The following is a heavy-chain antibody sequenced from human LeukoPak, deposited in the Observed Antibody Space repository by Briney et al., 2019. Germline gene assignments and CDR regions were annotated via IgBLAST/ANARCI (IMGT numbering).Heavy chain of an antibody. CDR1: GGSISSYY. J-gene: IGHJ3*02. CDR3: ARESGRATQGDDAFDI. CDR2: IYYSGST. D-gene: IGHD1-26*01. Sequence: SETLSLTCTVSGGSISSYYWSWIRQPPGKGLEWIGCIYYSGSTNYNPSLKSRVTISVDTSKNQFSLKLSSVTAADTAVYYCARESGRATQGDDAFDIWGQGTMVTVSS. V-gene: IGHV4-59*01.